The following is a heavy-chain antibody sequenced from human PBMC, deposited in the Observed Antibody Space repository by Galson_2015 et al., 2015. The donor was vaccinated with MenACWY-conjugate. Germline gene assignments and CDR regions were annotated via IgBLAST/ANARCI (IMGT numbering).Heavy chain of an antibody. D-gene: IGHD2/OR15-2a*01. J-gene: IGHJ3*01. Sequence: SLRLSCAASGFIFSNYAMTWVRQAPGKGLEWVSGISGSGGSTYYADSVKGRFTISRDNSKNTLYLQVTSLRAEDTAVYYCAKYFSIKKKGDAFDFWGQGTLVTVSS. CDR1: GFIFSNYA. CDR3: AKYFSIKKKGDAFDF. CDR2: ISGSGGST. V-gene: IGHV3-23*01.